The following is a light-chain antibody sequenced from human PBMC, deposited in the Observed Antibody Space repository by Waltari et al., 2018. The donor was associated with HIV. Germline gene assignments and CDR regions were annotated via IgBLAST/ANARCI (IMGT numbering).Light chain of an antibody. J-gene: IGLJ2*01. CDR3: QSYDSSLSASV. CDR1: NSNIGAGYD. V-gene: IGLV1-40*01. Sequence: QSVLTQPPSVSGAPGQRVTISCTGNNSNIGAGYDVHWYQQLPGTAPKVVRYLNTIRPSGSPYRFSVSKSDTSAALAITGLQAEDEAEYYCQSYDSSLSASVFGGGTKLTV. CDR2: LNT.